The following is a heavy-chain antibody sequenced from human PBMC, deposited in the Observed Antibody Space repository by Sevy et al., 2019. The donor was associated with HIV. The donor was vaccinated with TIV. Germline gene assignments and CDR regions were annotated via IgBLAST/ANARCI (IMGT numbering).Heavy chain of an antibody. CDR3: AREAGDGRLLPNYYYYYMDV. J-gene: IGHJ6*03. D-gene: IGHD2-15*01. Sequence: WGSLRLSCAASGFTFSSYSMNWVRQAPGKGLEWVSSISSSSSYIYYADSVKGRFTISRDNAKNSLYLQMNSLRAEDTALYYCAREAGDGRLLPNYYYYYMDVWGKGTTVTVSS. CDR1: GFTFSSYS. CDR2: ISSSSSYI. V-gene: IGHV3-21*01.